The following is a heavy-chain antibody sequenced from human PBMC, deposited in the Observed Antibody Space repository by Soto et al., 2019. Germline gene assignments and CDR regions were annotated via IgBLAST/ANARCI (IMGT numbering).Heavy chain of an antibody. CDR3: AHRLVDYAYVCGTYSSGFDY. CDR2: IYWDDAK. CDR1: GFSLTTNGVG. J-gene: IGHJ4*02. V-gene: IGHV2-5*02. D-gene: IGHD3-16*01. Sequence: QITLKESGPTLVRPTQTLTLTCSFSGFSLTTNGVGVGWIRQPPGKALEWLALIYWDDAKRYSPSLKSRLAITKDTSRNQVVLTMTNMDPVDTATYYCAHRLVDYAYVCGTYSSGFDYWGQGTLVTVSS.